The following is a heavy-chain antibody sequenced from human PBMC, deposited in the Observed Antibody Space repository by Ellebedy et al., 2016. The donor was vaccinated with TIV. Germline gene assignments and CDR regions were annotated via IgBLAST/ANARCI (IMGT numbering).Heavy chain of an antibody. Sequence: GESLKISCPAWGFSFSNFWMHWVRQAPGKGLEWVADIKTDGSETYYVDSVKGRFTISRENSKNALFLQMDGLRVDDSAVCYCVVFGVFDLWGQGAPVTVSS. CDR2: IKTDGSET. V-gene: IGHV3-7*01. CDR3: VVFGVFDL. D-gene: IGHD2-21*01. J-gene: IGHJ5*02. CDR1: GFSFSNFW.